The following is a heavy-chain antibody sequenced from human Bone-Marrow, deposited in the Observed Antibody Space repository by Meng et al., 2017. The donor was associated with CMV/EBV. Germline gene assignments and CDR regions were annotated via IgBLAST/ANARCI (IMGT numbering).Heavy chain of an antibody. CDR1: GFNVNISY. D-gene: IGHD3-3*01. J-gene: IGHJ4*02. CDR2: IYSGDGTT. V-gene: IGHV3-66*02. CDR3: ARGPRSGVVIDVFDY. Sequence: GESLKISCVASGFNVNISYMSWVRQAPGKGLEWVSVIYSGDGTTYYADSVKGRFTISRDDSKNTLYLQMNSLRAEDTAVYYCARGPRSGVVIDVFDYWGQGTLVTVSS.